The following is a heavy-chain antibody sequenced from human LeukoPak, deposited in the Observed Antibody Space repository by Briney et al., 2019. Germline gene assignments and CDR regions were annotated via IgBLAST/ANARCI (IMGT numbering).Heavy chain of an antibody. V-gene: IGHV3-30*18. CDR3: AKDLDWSEALDY. CDR2: ISTDGSHK. Sequence: PGGSLRLSCAASGFPFSNYGLHWVRQAPGKGLEWVALISTDGSHKDYTVSVRGRFTISRDNSKNTLYLQMNSLRAEDTAVYYCAKDLDWSEALDYWGQGTLVTVSP. CDR1: GFPFSNYG. J-gene: IGHJ4*02. D-gene: IGHD2-21*01.